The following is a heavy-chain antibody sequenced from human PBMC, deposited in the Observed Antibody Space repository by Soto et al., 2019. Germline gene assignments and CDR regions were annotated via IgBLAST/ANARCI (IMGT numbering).Heavy chain of an antibody. CDR1: GGSMGRCH. D-gene: IGHD3-10*01. CDR2: VYYTGTT. Sequence: SETLPHTCSVSGGSMGRCHWSWVRQPPGKGLEWIASVYYTGTTNYNPSLGSRVTISIDAPGNRFSMEITSVTAADTAIYYCARDTDHRGLFAFCGRGTPVPVS. V-gene: IGHV4-59*01. CDR3: ARDTDHRGLFAF. J-gene: IGHJ1*01.